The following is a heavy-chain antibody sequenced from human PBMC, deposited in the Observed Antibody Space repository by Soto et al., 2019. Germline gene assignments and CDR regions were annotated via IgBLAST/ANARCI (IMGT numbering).Heavy chain of an antibody. J-gene: IGHJ4*02. CDR1: GGSISSGDYY. Sequence: TSETLSLTCTVSGGSISSGDYYWSWIRQPPGKGLEWIGYIYYSGSTYYNPSLKSRVTISVDTSKNQFSLKLSSVTAADTAVYYCARARYDSSGYTDFFDYWGQGTLVTVSS. CDR2: IYYSGST. D-gene: IGHD3-22*01. V-gene: IGHV4-30-4*01. CDR3: ARARYDSSGYTDFFDY.